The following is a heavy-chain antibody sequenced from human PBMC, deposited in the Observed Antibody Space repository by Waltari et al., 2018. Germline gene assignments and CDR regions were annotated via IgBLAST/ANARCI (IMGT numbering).Heavy chain of an antibody. D-gene: IGHD1-7*01. V-gene: IGHV1-69*13. J-gene: IGHJ4*02. CDR1: GYTLTELS. Sequence: QVQLVQSGAEVKKPGASVKVSCKVSGYTLTELSMHWVRQAPGKGLEWMGGIIPIFGTANYAQKFQGRVTITADESTSTAYMELSSLRSEDTAVYYCARGPITGTEGYFDYWGQGTLVTVSS. CDR2: IIPIFGTA. CDR3: ARGPITGTEGYFDY.